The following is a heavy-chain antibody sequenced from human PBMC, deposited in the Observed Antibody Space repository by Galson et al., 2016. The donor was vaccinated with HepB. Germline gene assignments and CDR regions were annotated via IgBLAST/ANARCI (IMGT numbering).Heavy chain of an antibody. V-gene: IGHV1-69*01. CDR1: GGTFSKYA. J-gene: IGHJ3*02. D-gene: IGHD1-26*01. CDR2: IIPILGTA. Sequence: KVSCKAFGGTFSKYAISWVRQAPGQGLEWMGGIIPILGTANYAQTFQGRVTITADESTSTAYMELGSLRSEDTAMYYCARDVWELRFGAFDIWGQGTMVTVSS. CDR3: ARDVWELRFGAFDI.